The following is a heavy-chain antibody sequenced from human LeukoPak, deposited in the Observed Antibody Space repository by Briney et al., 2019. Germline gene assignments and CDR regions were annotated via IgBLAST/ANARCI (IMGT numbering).Heavy chain of an antibody. D-gene: IGHD5-18*01. V-gene: IGHV3-53*05. CDR3: ARLNLGYGYFLEATKRDY. CDR2: MYAGGST. Sequence: PGGSLRLSCAASGFTVSGSYMSWVRQAPGKGLEWVAVMYAGGSTYYADSVKGRFTISRDNSKNTLYLQMNSLRAEDTAVYYCARLNLGYGYFLEATKRDYWGQGTLVTVSS. J-gene: IGHJ4*02. CDR1: GFTVSGSY.